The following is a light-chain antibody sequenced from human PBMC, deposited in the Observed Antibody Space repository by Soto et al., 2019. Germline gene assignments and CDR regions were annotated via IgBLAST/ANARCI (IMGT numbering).Light chain of an antibody. V-gene: IGLV2-23*01. CDR1: SSDAGSYKL. Sequence: QSVLTQPASVSGSPGQSITISCSGASSDAGSYKLVSWYQRHPGKAATLIIYEGDKRPSGVSNRFSRSRSGNTASLTISGLQTEDEANYYCCSAAGRTTVFGGET. J-gene: IGLJ3*02. CDR3: CSAAGRTTV. CDR2: EGD.